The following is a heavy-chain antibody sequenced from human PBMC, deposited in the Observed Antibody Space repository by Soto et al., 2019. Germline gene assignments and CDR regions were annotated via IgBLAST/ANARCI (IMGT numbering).Heavy chain of an antibody. J-gene: IGHJ6*02. CDR3: AKAYDILTGYPSGYYYGMDV. D-gene: IGHD3-9*01. V-gene: IGHV3-43*01. CDR2: ISWDGGST. Sequence: GGSLRLSCAASGFTFDDYTMHWVRQAPGKGLEWVSLISWDGGSTYYADSVKGRFTISRDNSKNSLYLQMNSLRTEDTALYYCAKAYDILTGYPSGYYYGMDVWGQGTTVTSP. CDR1: GFTFDDYT.